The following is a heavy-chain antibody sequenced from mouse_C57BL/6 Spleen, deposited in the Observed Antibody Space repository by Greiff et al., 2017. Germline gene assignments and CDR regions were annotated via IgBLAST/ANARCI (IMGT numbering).Heavy chain of an antibody. J-gene: IGHJ4*01. D-gene: IGHD2-3*01. CDR1: GFTFSDYG. Sequence: EVQRVESGGGLVKPGGSLKLSCAASGFTFSDYGMHWVRQAPEKGLEWVAYISSGSSTIYYADTVKGRFTISRDNAKTTLFLQMTSLRSEDTAMYYCGRRDDGYHGDGMDYWGQGTSVTVSS. V-gene: IGHV5-17*01. CDR3: GRRDDGYHGDGMDY. CDR2: ISSGSSTI.